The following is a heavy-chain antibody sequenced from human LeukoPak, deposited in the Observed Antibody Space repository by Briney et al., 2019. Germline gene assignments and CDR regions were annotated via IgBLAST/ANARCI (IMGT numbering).Heavy chain of an antibody. CDR1: GSTFTAYN. J-gene: IGHJ3*02. Sequence: ASVKVSCKASGSTFTAYNIHWVRQAPGQGLEWMGRINPNSGDTNYAQKFQGRVTMTRDTSISTAYMELSGLRSDDTALYYCAIDCIMVRGVNAFEMWGQGTMVTVS. CDR2: INPNSGDT. D-gene: IGHD3-10*01. V-gene: IGHV1-2*02. CDR3: AIDCIMVRGVNAFEM.